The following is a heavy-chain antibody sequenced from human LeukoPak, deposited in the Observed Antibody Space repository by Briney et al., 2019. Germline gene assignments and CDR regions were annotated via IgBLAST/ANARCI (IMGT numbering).Heavy chain of an antibody. J-gene: IGHJ4*02. D-gene: IGHD3-16*01. V-gene: IGHV3-23*01. CDR1: GFTFSSYD. CDR3: AKDSNRGVWGSYRSYDY. Sequence: GGSLRLSCAASGFTFSSYDMSWVRQAPRKGLEWVSAISGSGANTYDADSVKGRFTISRDNSKNTLYLQMNGLRAEDTAVYYCAKDSNRGVWGSYRSYDYWGQGTLVTVSS. CDR2: ISGSGANT.